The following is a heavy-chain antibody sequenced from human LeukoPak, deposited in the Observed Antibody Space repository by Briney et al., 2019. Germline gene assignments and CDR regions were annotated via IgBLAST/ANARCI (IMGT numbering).Heavy chain of an antibody. V-gene: IGHV4-59*01. D-gene: IGHD1-20*01. J-gene: IGHJ4*02. CDR3: ARDIYTNNWTAPYY. Sequence: SETLSLTCTVSGGSMNSYYWSWIRQPPGMGLEWVWYIYYSGSTNYNPSLKSRVTISVETSKNQFSLKLTSVTAADTAMYYCARDIYTNNWTAPYYWGQGTLVTVSS. CDR1: GGSMNSYY. CDR2: IYYSGST.